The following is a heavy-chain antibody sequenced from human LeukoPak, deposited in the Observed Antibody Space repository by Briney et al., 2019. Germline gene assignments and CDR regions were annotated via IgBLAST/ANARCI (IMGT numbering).Heavy chain of an antibody. CDR1: GFNFSSYA. CDR2: ISGSGGST. J-gene: IGHJ4*02. D-gene: IGHD4-23*01. CDR3: AKGDWSTVVSPTGY. V-gene: IGHV3-23*01. Sequence: PGRSMRLSCAATGFNFSSYAMSWVRQAPGKGLELVSAISGSGGSTYYADSVKGRFTISRDNSKITLYLQMNSLRAEDTAVYYCAKGDWSTVVSPTGYWGQGTLVTVSS.